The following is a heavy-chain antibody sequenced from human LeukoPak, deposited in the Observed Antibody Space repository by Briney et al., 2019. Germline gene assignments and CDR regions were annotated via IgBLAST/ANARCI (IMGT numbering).Heavy chain of an antibody. CDR2: ISYGGSNK. D-gene: IGHD2-15*01. J-gene: IGHJ4*02. CDR3: AKDVGMIGYCSGGSCYAIDY. V-gene: IGHV3-30*18. CDR1: GFTFTSYG. Sequence: GGSLRLSCAASGFTFTSYGMHWVREAPGKGLEWVAVISYGGSNKFYADSVKGRFTISRDNSKNTLYLHMNSLRAEDTAVYYCAKDVGMIGYCSGGSCYAIDYWGQGTLVTVSS.